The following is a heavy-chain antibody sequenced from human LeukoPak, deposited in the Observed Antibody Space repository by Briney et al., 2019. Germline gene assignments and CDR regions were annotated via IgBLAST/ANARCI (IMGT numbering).Heavy chain of an antibody. J-gene: IGHJ4*02. CDR1: GFSFGTYG. D-gene: IGHD2-21*01. Sequence: GGSLRLSCAGSGFSFGTYGMHWVRQAPGKGLEWVAVIWYDGSNKYYADSVKGRFTISRDNSKNTLYLQMNSLRAEDTAVYYCARDVAYSFDYWGQGTLVTVSS. CDR2: IWYDGSNK. CDR3: ARDVAYSFDY. V-gene: IGHV3-33*08.